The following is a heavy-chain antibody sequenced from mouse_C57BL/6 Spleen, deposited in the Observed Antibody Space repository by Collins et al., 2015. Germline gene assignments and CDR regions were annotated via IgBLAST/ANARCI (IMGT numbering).Heavy chain of an antibody. V-gene: IGHV1-9*01. CDR1: GYTFTGYW. CDR2: ILPGSGST. CDR3: ARGGIYYYGSSLYYFDY. Sequence: QVQLQQSGAELMKPGASVKLSCKAAGYTFTGYWIEWVKQRPGHGLEWIGEILPGSGSTNYNEKFKGKATFTADTSSNTAYMQLSSLTTEDSAIYYCARGGIYYYGSSLYYFDYWGQGTTLTVSS. J-gene: IGHJ2*01. D-gene: IGHD1-1*01.